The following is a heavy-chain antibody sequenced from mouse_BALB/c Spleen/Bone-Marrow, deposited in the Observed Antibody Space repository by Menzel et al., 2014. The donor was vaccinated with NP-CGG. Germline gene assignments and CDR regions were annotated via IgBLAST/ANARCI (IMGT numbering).Heavy chain of an antibody. D-gene: IGHD1-1*01. CDR1: GISLTSYG. CDR3: ARYGYAMVY. J-gene: IGHJ4*01. Sequence: VMLEESGLGLGAPSQTLFLTSTFLGISLTSYGVHWVRQPPGKGLEWLVVIWSDGSTTYNSAPKSRLSISQDNSKCPVFLKMNSHQTDDTAMYYCARYGYAMVYCGQAASVTISS. V-gene: IGHV2-6*03. CDR2: IWSDGST.